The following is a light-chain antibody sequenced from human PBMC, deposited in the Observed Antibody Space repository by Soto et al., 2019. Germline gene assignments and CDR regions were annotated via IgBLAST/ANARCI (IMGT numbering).Light chain of an antibody. CDR3: QQYGNSPLT. CDR1: QSVTSSY. Sequence: EIVLTQSPGTLSLSPGERATLSCRASQSVTSSYLAWYQQKPGQAPRLLIYGASSRATGIPDRFSGSGSGTDFTITISRLEPEDFAVYYCQQYGNSPLTFGGGTKVEIK. J-gene: IGKJ4*01. CDR2: GAS. V-gene: IGKV3-20*01.